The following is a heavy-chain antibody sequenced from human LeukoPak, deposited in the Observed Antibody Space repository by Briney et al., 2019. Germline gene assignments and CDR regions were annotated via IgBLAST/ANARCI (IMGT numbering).Heavy chain of an antibody. CDR1: GDTVSSNSVA. D-gene: IGHD6-13*01. CDR2: TYYRSKWYS. CDR3: ARAYSSRPFDY. J-gene: IGHJ4*02. V-gene: IGHV6-1*01. Sequence: SQTLSLTCAISGDTVSSNSVAWNWTRQSPSRGLEWLGRTYYRSKWYSDYEVSVKSRITINPDTSKNQFSLKLNSVTPEDAAVYYCARAYSSRPFDYWGQGTLVTVSS.